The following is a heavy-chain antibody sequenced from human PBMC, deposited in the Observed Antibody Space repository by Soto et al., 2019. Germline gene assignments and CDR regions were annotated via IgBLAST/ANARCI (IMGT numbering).Heavy chain of an antibody. CDR3: SRDRPHNGFDP. V-gene: IGHV3-74*01. CDR2: IDSYGGYT. Sequence: EGQLVESGGGLVQPGGSLSLSCAASGFTLSNYWMHWVRQSPGKRLVWVAGIDSYGGYTRHADSVRGRFTISRDNGKNSLYLQMNSLRHEDTAVYYCSRDRPHNGFDPWGQGALVTVST. J-gene: IGHJ5*02. CDR1: GFTLSNYW.